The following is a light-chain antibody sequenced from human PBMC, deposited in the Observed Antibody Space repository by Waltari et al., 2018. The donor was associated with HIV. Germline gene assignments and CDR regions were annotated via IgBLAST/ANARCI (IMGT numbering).Light chain of an antibody. J-gene: IGLJ1*01. CDR2: GNT. CDR3: QSYDSGLSAYV. Sequence: QSVLTQPPSVSGAPGQRVTISCTGSSSNIGAGYDVHWFQQLPGTAPKLLIYGNTTRPSGVPDRFYGSKSGTSASLAITGLQAEDEADYYCQSYDSGLSAYVFGTGTKVTVL. CDR1: SSNIGAGYD. V-gene: IGLV1-40*01.